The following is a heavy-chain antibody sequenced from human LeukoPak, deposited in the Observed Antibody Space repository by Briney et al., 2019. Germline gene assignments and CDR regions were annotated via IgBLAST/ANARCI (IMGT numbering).Heavy chain of an antibody. J-gene: IGHJ4*02. CDR1: GFTFSSYA. CDR3: AKATMVRGATDY. Sequence: HAGGSLRLSCAASGFTFSSYAMSWVCQAPGKGLEWVSAISGSGGSTYYADSVKGRFTISRDNSKNTLYLQMNSLRAEDTAVYYCAKATMVRGATDYWGQGTLVTVSS. D-gene: IGHD3-10*01. V-gene: IGHV3-23*01. CDR2: ISGSGGST.